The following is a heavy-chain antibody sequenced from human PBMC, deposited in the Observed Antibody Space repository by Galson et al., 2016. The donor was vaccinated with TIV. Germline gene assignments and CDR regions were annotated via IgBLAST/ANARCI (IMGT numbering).Heavy chain of an antibody. CDR3: ARENDHFYYMDV. J-gene: IGHJ6*03. CDR1: GGSISSFY. CDR2: IYYTGNT. Sequence: LTCTVSGGSISSFYWSWIRQPPGKGLEWIGYIYYTGNTIYNPSLNNRATISRDTSRNQISLTLISVTAADTAVYYCARENDHFYYMDVCGKGTAVTVSS. V-gene: IGHV4-59*01. D-gene: IGHD3-16*01.